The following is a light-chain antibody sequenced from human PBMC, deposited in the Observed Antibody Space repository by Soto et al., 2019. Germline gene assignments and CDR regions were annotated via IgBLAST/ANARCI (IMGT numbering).Light chain of an antibody. CDR3: ISYTATRHYV. CDR2: GVS. CDR1: SSDVGGYNY. V-gene: IGLV2-14*01. Sequence: QSALTQPASVSGSPGQSITISCTGTSSDVGGYNYVSWYQHHPGKAPKLIISGVSNRPSGVSNRFSGSKSDNTASLTISGLQADDEADYHCISYTATRHYVFGTGTKVTVL. J-gene: IGLJ1*01.